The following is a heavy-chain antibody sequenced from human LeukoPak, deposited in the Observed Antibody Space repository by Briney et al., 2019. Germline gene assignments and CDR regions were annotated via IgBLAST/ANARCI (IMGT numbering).Heavy chain of an antibody. CDR3: ARDLWYYGSGSYYSGGAFDI. CDR2: INPNSGGT. V-gene: IGHV1-2*02. J-gene: IGHJ3*02. D-gene: IGHD3-10*01. Sequence: ASVKVSCKASGYTFTCYYMHWVRQAPGQGLEWMGWINPNSGGTNYAQKFQGRVTMTRDTSISTAYMELSRLRSDDTAVYYCARDLWYYGSGSYYSGGAFDIWGQGTMVTVSS. CDR1: GYTFTCYY.